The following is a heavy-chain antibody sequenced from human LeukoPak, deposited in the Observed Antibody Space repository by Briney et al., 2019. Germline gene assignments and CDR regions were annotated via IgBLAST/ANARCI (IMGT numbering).Heavy chain of an antibody. CDR1: GFTFKNYH. Sequence: AGGSLRLSCAASGFTFKNYHMNWVRQVPGKGPEWVSSITDNGLSIYYADLVKGQFTISRDNAENSLYLQMDSLRAEDTAVYCCAREPVSGSSYSDYWGLGTLVTVSS. CDR3: AREPVSGSSYSDY. CDR2: ITDNGLSI. D-gene: IGHD6-19*01. J-gene: IGHJ4*02. V-gene: IGHV3-21*01.